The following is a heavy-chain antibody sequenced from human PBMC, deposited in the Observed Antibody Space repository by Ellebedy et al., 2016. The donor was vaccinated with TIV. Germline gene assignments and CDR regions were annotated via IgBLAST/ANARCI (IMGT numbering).Heavy chain of an antibody. D-gene: IGHD4-17*01. CDR1: GGSFSGYY. CDR2: IYHSGST. CDR3: ARLFNYGDSSDGY. V-gene: IGHV4-38-2*01. J-gene: IGHJ4*02. Sequence: SETLSLTCAVYGGSFSGYYWGWTRQPPGKGLEWIGSIYHSGSTYYNPSLKSRVTISVDTSKNQFSLKLSSVTAADTAVYYCARLFNYGDSSDGYWGQGTLVTVSS.